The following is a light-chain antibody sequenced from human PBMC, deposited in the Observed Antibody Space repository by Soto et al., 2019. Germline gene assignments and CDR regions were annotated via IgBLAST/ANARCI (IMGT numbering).Light chain of an antibody. CDR1: QTISSW. CDR2: KAS. CDR3: QQYHTFSIA. Sequence: DIQMTQSPSTLSGSVGDRVTITCRASQTISSWLAWYQQKPGKAPKLLIYKASTLKSGVPSRFSGSGSGTEFTLTISSLQPDDFATYYCQQYHTFSIAFGQGTRLEI. J-gene: IGKJ5*01. V-gene: IGKV1-5*03.